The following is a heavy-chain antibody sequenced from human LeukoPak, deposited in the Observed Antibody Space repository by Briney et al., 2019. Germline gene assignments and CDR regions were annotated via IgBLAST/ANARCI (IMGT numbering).Heavy chain of an antibody. D-gene: IGHD3-22*01. CDR1: GFTFSSYA. Sequence: QAGGSLRLSCAASGFTFSSYAMSWVRQAPGKGLEWVSAISGSGGSTYYADSVKGRFTISRDNSKNTLYLQMNSLRAEDTAVYYCATLYYYDSSGYHDYWGQGTLVTVSS. CDR3: ATLYYYDSSGYHDY. CDR2: ISGSGGST. V-gene: IGHV3-23*01. J-gene: IGHJ4*02.